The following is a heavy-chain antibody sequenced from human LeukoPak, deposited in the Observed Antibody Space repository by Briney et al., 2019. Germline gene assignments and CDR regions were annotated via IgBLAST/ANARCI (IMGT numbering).Heavy chain of an antibody. CDR2: IYTSGST. J-gene: IGHJ3*02. CDR3: ATLYYYDSSGYGAAFDI. V-gene: IGHV4-61*02. Sequence: PSQTLSLTCTVSGGSISSGSYYWSWIRQPAGKGLEWIGRIYTSGSTNYNPSLKSRVTISVDTSKNQFSLKLSSVTAADTAVYYCATLYYYDSSGYGAAFDIWGQGTMVTVSS. D-gene: IGHD3-22*01. CDR1: GGSISSGSYY.